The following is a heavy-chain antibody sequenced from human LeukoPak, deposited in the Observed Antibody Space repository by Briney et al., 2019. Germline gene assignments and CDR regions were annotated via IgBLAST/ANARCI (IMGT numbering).Heavy chain of an antibody. J-gene: IGHJ4*02. CDR3: ARAWYYYDSSGYYPFDY. CDR2: IYHSGST. Sequence: SETLSLTCAVSGGSISSYNWWSWVRQPPGKGLEWIGEIYHSGSTNYNPSLKSRVTISVDTSKNQFSLKLSSVTAADTAVYYCARAWYYYDSSGYYPFDYWGQGTLVTVSS. D-gene: IGHD3-22*01. CDR1: GGSISSYNW. V-gene: IGHV4-4*02.